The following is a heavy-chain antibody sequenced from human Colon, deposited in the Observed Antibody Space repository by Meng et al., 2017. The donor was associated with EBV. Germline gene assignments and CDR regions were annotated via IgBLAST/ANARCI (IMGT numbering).Heavy chain of an antibody. V-gene: IGHV4-31*03. D-gene: IGHD4-17*01. CDR2: IYYSGST. CDR3: ASLYGDSSVWYLDL. CDR1: GGSISSGNHY. J-gene: IGHJ2*01. Sequence: QVQLQESGPGLVKPSQXLSLPCTFSGGSISSGNHYWSWIRQHPGKGLEYIGYIYYSGSTYYNPSLKSRVIISVDTSKNQFSLRLNSVTAADTAVYYCASLYGDSSVWYLDLWGRGTPVTVSS.